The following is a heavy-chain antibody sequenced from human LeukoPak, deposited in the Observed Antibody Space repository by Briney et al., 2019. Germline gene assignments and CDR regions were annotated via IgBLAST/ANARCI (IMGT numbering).Heavy chain of an antibody. Sequence: ASVKVSCKASGGTFSSYAISWVRQAPGQGLEWMGGIIPIFGTANYAQKFQGRVTITADESTSTAYMELSSLRSEDTAVYYCARLRGGNLTRPDIWGQGTMVTVSS. CDR3: ARLRGGNLTRPDI. CDR2: IIPIFGTA. J-gene: IGHJ3*02. CDR1: GGTFSSYA. V-gene: IGHV1-69*13. D-gene: IGHD4-23*01.